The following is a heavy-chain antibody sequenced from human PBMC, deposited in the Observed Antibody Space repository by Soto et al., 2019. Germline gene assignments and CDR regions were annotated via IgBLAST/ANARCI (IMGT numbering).Heavy chain of an antibody. D-gene: IGHD1-7*01. V-gene: IGHV3-30-3*01. CDR3: ARDGPFRDTENYPYYFDY. CDR2: ISFDGSTE. Sequence: QVQLVESGGGVVQPGRSLRLSCAASGFTFGTSTMHWVRQAPGKGLEWVAVISFDGSTENYADSVKGRFTVSRDISKNTLFLQMNSLRAEDTAVYYCARDGPFRDTENYPYYFDYWGQGTLVTVSS. CDR1: GFTFGTST. J-gene: IGHJ4*01.